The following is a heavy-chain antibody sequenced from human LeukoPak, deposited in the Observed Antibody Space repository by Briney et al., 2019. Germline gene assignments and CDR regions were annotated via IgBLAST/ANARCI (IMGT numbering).Heavy chain of an antibody. D-gene: IGHD1-20*01. CDR2: ISVGSDAA. V-gene: IGHV3-48*01. CDR1: GLTLSSYS. J-gene: IGHJ4*02. Sequence: RGSLRLSCAASGLTLSSYSMNWVRQVPGKGLEWRSYISVGSDAAYYADSVRGRFTISRDSAKNSLILQMNSLRAGDTARYFCARLTGTGYFDLWGQGTPVTVSS. CDR3: ARLTGTGYFDL.